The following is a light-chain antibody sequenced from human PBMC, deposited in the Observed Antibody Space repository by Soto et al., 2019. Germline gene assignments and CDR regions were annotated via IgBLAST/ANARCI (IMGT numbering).Light chain of an antibody. Sequence: DIQMTQSPSTLSGSVGDRVTITCRASQTISSWLAWYQQKPGKAPKLLIYKASSLESGVPSRFSGSGSGTEITLTISTLQPDDFGTYYCQQYNSYSITFGQGTRLEIK. CDR3: QQYNSYSIT. J-gene: IGKJ5*01. V-gene: IGKV1-5*03. CDR2: KAS. CDR1: QTISSW.